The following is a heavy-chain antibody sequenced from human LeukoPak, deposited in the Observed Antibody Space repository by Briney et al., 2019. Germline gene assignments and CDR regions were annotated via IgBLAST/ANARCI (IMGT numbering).Heavy chain of an antibody. CDR3: ATGRDYYGSGSYYNPIDY. D-gene: IGHD3-10*01. V-gene: IGHV3-23*01. CDR2: ISGSGGST. CDR1: GFTFSSYA. J-gene: IGHJ4*02. Sequence: GGSLRLSCAASGFTFSSYAMGWVRQAPGKGLEWVSAISGSGGSTYYADSVKGRSTISRDNSKNTLYLQMNSLRAEDTAVYYCATGRDYYGSGSYYNPIDYWGQGTLVTVSS.